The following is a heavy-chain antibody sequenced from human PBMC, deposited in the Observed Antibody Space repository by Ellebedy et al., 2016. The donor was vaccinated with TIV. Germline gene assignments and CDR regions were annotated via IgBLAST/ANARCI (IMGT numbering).Heavy chain of an antibody. CDR1: GFTFSTYA. Sequence: GESLKISCAASGFTFSTYAMHWVRQAPGKGLEWVAVIPYDGRNEYYADSVKGRFTISRDNSKNTLYLQMNSLRAEDTAVYYCAREPTYYFDSSRLVDYWGQGTLVTVSS. CDR2: IPYDGRNE. V-gene: IGHV3-30*04. J-gene: IGHJ4*02. D-gene: IGHD3-22*01. CDR3: AREPTYYFDSSRLVDY.